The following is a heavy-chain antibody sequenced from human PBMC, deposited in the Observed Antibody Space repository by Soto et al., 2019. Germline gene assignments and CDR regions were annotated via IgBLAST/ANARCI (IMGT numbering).Heavy chain of an antibody. J-gene: IGHJ6*02. CDR2: IYHNGSP. D-gene: IGHD3-10*01. V-gene: IGHV4-4*02. CDR3: GRWLGTSYGMDV. CDR1: GGSISSTNW. Sequence: SETLSLTCAFSGGSISSTNWCSWVRQSPGKGLEWIGEIYHNGSPDYNPSLKSRVTISVDKSKNHVFLKLTSVTAADTAMYFCGRWLGTSYGMDVWGQGTAVTVS.